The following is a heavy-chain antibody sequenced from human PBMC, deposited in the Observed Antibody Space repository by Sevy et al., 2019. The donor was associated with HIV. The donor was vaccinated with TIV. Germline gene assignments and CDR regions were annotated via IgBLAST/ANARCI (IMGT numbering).Heavy chain of an antibody. J-gene: IGHJ6*03. CDR2: IIPIFGTA. D-gene: IGHD6-19*01. CDR3: ASSDWLANYYYYYYMDV. CDR1: GGTFSSYA. Sequence: ASVKVSCKASGGTFSSYAISWVRQAPGQGLEWMGGIIPIFGTANYAQKFQGRVTITADKSTSTAYMELSSLRSEDTAVYYCASSDWLANYYYYYYMDVWGKGTTVTVSS. V-gene: IGHV1-69*06.